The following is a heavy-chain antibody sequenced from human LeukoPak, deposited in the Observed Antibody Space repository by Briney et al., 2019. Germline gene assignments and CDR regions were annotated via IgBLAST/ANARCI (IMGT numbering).Heavy chain of an antibody. D-gene: IGHD4-17*01. Sequence: SETLSLTCTVSGGSISSSSYYWGWIRQPPGKGLEWIGSIYYSGSTYYNPSLKSRVTIPVDTSKNQFSLKLSSVTAADTAVYYCARGDYSYFDYWGQGTLVTVSS. CDR3: ARGDYSYFDY. CDR2: IYYSGST. J-gene: IGHJ4*02. V-gene: IGHV4-39*01. CDR1: GGSISSSSYY.